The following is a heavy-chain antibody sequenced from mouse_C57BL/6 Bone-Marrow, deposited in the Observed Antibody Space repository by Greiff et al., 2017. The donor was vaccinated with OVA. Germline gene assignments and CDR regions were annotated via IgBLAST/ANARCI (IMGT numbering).Heavy chain of an antibody. D-gene: IGHD2-1*01. CDR2: ISDGGSYT. V-gene: IGHV5-4*03. CDR1: GFTFSSYA. J-gene: IGHJ3*01. CDR3: AIYYGNYVGFAY. Sequence: EVKVEESGGGLVKPGGSLKLSCAASGFTFSSYAMSWVRQTPEKRLEWVATISDGGSYTYYPDNVKGRFTISRDNAKNNLYLQMSHLKSEDTAMYYCAIYYGNYVGFAYWGQGTLVTVSA.